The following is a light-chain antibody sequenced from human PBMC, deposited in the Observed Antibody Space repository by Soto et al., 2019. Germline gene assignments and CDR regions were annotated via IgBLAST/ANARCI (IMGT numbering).Light chain of an antibody. CDR3: QQYYNIPHT. V-gene: IGKV4-1*01. J-gene: IGKJ2*01. CDR1: QSVLYSSNNKNY. CDR2: WAS. Sequence: IVMTQSPDSLTVSLGERAIITCKSSQSVLYSSNNKNYIAWYQQKPGQPPKLLIYWASSREPGVPDRFSGSGSGTDFTLSISSLQAEDVAAYYCQQYYNIPHTFGQGTKLEIK.